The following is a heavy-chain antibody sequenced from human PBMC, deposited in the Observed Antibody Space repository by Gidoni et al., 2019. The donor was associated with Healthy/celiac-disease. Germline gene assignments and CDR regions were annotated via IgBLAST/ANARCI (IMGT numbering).Heavy chain of an antibody. CDR2: INHSGRT. V-gene: IGHV4-34*01. CDR1: GRSFSGYY. Sequence: QVQLQQCGAGLLKPSAPLSLTCAVHGRSFSGYYWSCIRQPRGKGLEWIGEINHSGRTTYNPSRKSRVTISGDTSKNQFSLKLRYVTAADTAVYYCARLPGSSIAARLDVWGQGTTVTVSS. D-gene: IGHD6-6*01. CDR3: ARLPGSSIAARLDV. J-gene: IGHJ6*02.